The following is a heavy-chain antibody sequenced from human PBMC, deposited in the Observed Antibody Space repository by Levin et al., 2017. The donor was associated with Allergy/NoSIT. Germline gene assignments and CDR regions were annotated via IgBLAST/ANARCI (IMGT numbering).Heavy chain of an antibody. D-gene: IGHD6-13*01. J-gene: IGHJ4*02. CDR2: IFYSGST. CDR1: GSSISSSSYF. V-gene: IGHV4-39*01. CDR3: ATIFRQQLFDY. Sequence: SQTLSLTCTVSGSSISSSSYFWGWIRQPPGKGLEWIGSIFYSGSTYYNPSLKSRISISLDTSKNQFSLRLCSVTAADTAVYYCATIFRQQLFDYWGQGTLVTVSS.